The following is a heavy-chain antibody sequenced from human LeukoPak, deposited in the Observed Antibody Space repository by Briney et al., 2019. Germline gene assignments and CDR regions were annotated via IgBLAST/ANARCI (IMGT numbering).Heavy chain of an antibody. CDR2: ISSSSSYI. Sequence: TGGSLRLSCAASGFTFSSYSMNWVRQAPGKGLEWVSSISSSSSYIYYADSVKGRFTISRDNAKNSLYLQMNSLRAEDTAVYYCARDSAYGSGSSRPFDYWGQGTLVTVSS. J-gene: IGHJ4*02. CDR3: ARDSAYGSGSSRPFDY. V-gene: IGHV3-21*01. CDR1: GFTFSSYS. D-gene: IGHD3-10*01.